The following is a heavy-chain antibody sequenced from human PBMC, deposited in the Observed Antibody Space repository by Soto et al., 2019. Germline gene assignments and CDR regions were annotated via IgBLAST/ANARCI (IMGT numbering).Heavy chain of an antibody. CDR2: INPNSGGT. Sequence: ASVKVSCKASGYTFTGYYMHWVRQAPGQGLEWMGWINPNSGGTNYAQKFQGRVTMTRDTSISAAYMELSRLRSDDTAVYYCARAPNPYSSSSGWFDPWGQGTLVTVSS. J-gene: IGHJ5*02. CDR3: ARAPNPYSSSSGWFDP. V-gene: IGHV1-2*02. CDR1: GYTFTGYY. D-gene: IGHD6-6*01.